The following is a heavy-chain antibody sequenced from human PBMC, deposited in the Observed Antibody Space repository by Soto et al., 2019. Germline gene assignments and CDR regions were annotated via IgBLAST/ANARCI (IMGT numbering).Heavy chain of an antibody. Sequence: ASVKVSCKVSGYTLTELSMHWVRQAPGKGLEWMGGFDPEDGETNYAQKFQGRVTMTADTSTNTAYMELSSLRSEDTAVYYCARFTPIVVVPAAKSGEKYYYYGMDVWGQGTTVTV. J-gene: IGHJ6*02. CDR1: GYTLTELS. CDR2: FDPEDGET. CDR3: ARFTPIVVVPAAKSGEKYYYYGMDV. V-gene: IGHV1-24*01. D-gene: IGHD2-2*01.